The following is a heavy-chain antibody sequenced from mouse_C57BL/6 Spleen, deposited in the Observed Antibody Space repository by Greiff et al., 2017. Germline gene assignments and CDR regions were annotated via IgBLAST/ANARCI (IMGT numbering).Heavy chain of an antibody. CDR2: ISGGGGNT. CDR3: ARQRLSPFDY. D-gene: IGHD1-1*02. CDR1: GFTFSSYT. Sequence: EVKLMESGGGLVKPGGSLKLSCAASGFTFSSYTMSWVRQTPEKRLEWVATISGGGGNTYYPDSVKGRFTISRDNAKNTLYLQMSSLRSEDTALYYCARQRLSPFDYWGQGTTLTVSS. J-gene: IGHJ2*01. V-gene: IGHV5-9*01.